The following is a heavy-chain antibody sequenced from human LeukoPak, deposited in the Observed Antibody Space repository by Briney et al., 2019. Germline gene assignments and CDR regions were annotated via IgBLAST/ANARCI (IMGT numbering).Heavy chain of an antibody. V-gene: IGHV1-69*01. CDR3: ARLRRFGELSYYYYGMDV. Sequence: SVKVSCKASGGTFTSYAISWVRQAPGQGLEWMGGIIPIFGTANYAQKFQGRVTITADESTSTAYMELSSLRSEDTAVYYCARLRRFGELSYYYYGMDVWGQGTTVTVSS. CDR1: GGTFTSYA. D-gene: IGHD3-10*01. CDR2: IIPIFGTA. J-gene: IGHJ6*02.